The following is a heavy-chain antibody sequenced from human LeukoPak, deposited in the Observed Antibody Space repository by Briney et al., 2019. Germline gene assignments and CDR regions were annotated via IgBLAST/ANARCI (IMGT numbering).Heavy chain of an antibody. J-gene: IGHJ6*03. CDR1: GFTFNNYA. D-gene: IGHD2-2*01. CDR3: ARGALYQYYMDV. Sequence: PGGSLRLSRAASGFTFNNYAMTWVRQAPGKGLEWVSAIGGSGGGTYYADSVKGRFTISRDNAKNTLYLQMNSLTAEDTAVYYCARGALYQYYMDVWGKGTTVTVSS. CDR2: IGGSGGGT. V-gene: IGHV3-23*01.